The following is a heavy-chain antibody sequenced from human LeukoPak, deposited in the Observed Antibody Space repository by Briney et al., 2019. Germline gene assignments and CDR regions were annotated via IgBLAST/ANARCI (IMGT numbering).Heavy chain of an antibody. V-gene: IGHV3-48*03. CDR2: ISSSGSTI. D-gene: IGHD6-19*01. CDR3: ARATLLSIAVAGTPCDY. CDR1: GFTFSSYE. Sequence: GGSLRLSCAASGFTFSSYEMNWVRQAPGKGLEWVSYISSSGSTIYYADSVKGRFTISRDNAKNSLYLQMNSLRAEDTAVYYCARATLLSIAVAGTPCDYWGQGTLVTVSS. J-gene: IGHJ4*02.